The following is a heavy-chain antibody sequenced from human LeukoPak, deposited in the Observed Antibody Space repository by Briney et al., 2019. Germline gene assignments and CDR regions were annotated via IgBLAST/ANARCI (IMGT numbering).Heavy chain of an antibody. CDR1: GFTFSDYA. D-gene: IGHD3-16*02. Sequence: PGGSLRLSCVASGFTFSDYAMSWVRQAPGKGLEWVSGISDSGGSTYYAAPVKGRCTISRDNSKNTVSLQMNNLRAEDTAVYFCARHDSFIPYWGQGTLVTVTS. J-gene: IGHJ4*02. CDR2: ISDSGGST. CDR3: ARHDSFIPY. V-gene: IGHV3-23*01.